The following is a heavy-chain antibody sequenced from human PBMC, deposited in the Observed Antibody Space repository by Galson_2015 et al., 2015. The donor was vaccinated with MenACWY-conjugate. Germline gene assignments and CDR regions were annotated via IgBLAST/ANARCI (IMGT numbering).Heavy chain of an antibody. V-gene: IGHV3-69-1*01. Sequence: SLRLSCAASGFTFSNYGMAWVRQAPGKGLDWVSAMSRSGTTYYAASVKGRFTISRDNAKNSVYLQMNNLRDEDTAVYFCTRDPEGDLDFDYWGQGTLVTVSS. CDR1: GFTFSNYG. D-gene: IGHD2-21*02. CDR2: MSRSGTT. J-gene: IGHJ4*02. CDR3: TRDPEGDLDFDY.